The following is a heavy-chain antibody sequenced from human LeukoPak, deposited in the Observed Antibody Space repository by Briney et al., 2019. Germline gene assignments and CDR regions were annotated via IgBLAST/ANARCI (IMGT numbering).Heavy chain of an antibody. CDR3: ARTLISSGYYVDY. J-gene: IGHJ4*02. Sequence: PGGSLRLPCAASGFTVSSNYMSWVRQAPGKGLESVSVIYSGGTTYYADSVKGRFTISRDDSKNTLYLQMNSLRAEDTAVYYCARTLISSGYYVDYWGQGTLVTVSS. CDR1: GFTVSSNY. CDR2: IYSGGTT. D-gene: IGHD3-22*01. V-gene: IGHV3-53*01.